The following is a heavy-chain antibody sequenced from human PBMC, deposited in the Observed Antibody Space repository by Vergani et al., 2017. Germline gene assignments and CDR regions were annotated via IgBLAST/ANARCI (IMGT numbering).Heavy chain of an antibody. V-gene: IGHV7-4-1*02. CDR1: GYTFTSYA. J-gene: IGHJ6*02. CDR2: INTNTGNP. Sequence: QVQLVQSGSELKKPGASVQVSCKASGYTFTSYAMNWVRQAPGQGLEWMGWINTNTGNPTYAQGFTGRFVFSLDTSVSTAYLQISSLKAEDTAVYYCARGYYGSGARGGNYYYGMDVWGQGTTVTVSS. D-gene: IGHD3-10*01. CDR3: ARGYYGSGARGGNYYYGMDV.